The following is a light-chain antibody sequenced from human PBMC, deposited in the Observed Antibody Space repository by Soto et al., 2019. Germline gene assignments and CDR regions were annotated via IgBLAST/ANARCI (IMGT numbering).Light chain of an antibody. CDR3: KKYNNWPLT. CDR2: GAS. J-gene: IGKJ1*01. V-gene: IGKV3-15*01. Sequence: EIVMTQSPATLSVSPGERATLSCRASQSVSSNLAWYQRKPGQAPRLLIYGASTRATGIPARFSGSGSGTEFTLTISSLQSEDFAVYYCKKYNNWPLTFGQGTRVDIK. CDR1: QSVSSN.